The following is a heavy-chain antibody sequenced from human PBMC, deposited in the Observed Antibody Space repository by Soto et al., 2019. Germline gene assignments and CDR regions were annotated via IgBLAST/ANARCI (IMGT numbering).Heavy chain of an antibody. CDR2: VIPIFGTA. CDR3: ARVNPNVDTAMVFDY. CDR1: GGTFSSYA. Sequence: QVQLVQSGAEVKKPGSSVKVSCKASGGTFSSYAISWVRQAPGQGLECMGGVIPIFGTAYYAQNFQGRGTITADESTSTAYMELSSLRSEDTAVYYGARVNPNVDTAMVFDYWCQGTLVTVSS. V-gene: IGHV1-69*01. J-gene: IGHJ4*02. D-gene: IGHD5-18*01.